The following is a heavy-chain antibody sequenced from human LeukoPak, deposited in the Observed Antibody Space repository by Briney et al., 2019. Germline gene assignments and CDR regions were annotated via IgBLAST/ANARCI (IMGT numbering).Heavy chain of an antibody. Sequence: SETLSLSCTVSGASTSHFYWNWIRQPPGKGLEWIGYMHNCGSPKHSPSLKSRVTISIDTSKNQFSLQLTSVTAADTAMYFCARSAEWLRNAFDIWGQGTMVSVSS. J-gene: IGHJ3*02. V-gene: IGHV4-59*01. CDR3: ARSAEWLRNAFDI. CDR1: GASTSHFY. CDR2: MHNCGSP. D-gene: IGHD5-12*01.